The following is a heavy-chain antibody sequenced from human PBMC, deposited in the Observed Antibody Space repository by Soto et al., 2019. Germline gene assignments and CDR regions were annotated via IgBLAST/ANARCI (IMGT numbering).Heavy chain of an antibody. V-gene: IGHV3-7*03. CDR1: GFTLTSFW. CDR3: AKTRLHDNNEYHRDGFDV. D-gene: IGHD3-22*01. J-gene: IGHJ3*01. CDR2: IQQDGSER. Sequence: GWSLRLSCEASGFTLTSFWMTWVRQAPGKGLEWVANIQQDGSERYYVDSVKGRFTISRDNTKNSVYLQMNSLRVEDTAVYHCAKTRLHDNNEYHRDGFDVWGPGTAVTVSS.